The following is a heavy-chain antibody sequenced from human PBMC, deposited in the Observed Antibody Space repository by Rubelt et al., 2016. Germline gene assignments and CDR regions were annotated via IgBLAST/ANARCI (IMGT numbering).Heavy chain of an antibody. Sequence: QLQLQESGPGLVKPSETLSLTCTVSGGSISSSSYYWGWIRQPPGKGLEWIGSIYYSVSTFYNPSLQGRGTISVTTSKNQFSLKMTSVTSADTAVYYCARTSVVWYEYFQHWGQGTLVTVSS. J-gene: IGHJ1*01. D-gene: IGHD6-13*01. V-gene: IGHV4-39*07. CDR1: GGSISSSSYY. CDR3: ARTSVVWYEYFQH. CDR2: IYYSVST.